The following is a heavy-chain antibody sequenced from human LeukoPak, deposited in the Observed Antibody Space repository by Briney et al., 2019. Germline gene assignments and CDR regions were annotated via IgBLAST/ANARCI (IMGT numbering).Heavy chain of an antibody. V-gene: IGHV3-30-3*01. CDR1: GFTFSSYA. CDR2: ISYDGSNK. CDR3: ARGRRDGYNYGLGPLDY. Sequence: PGRSLRLSCAASGFTFSSYAMHWVRQAPGKGLEWVAVISYDGSNKYYADSVKGRFTISRDNSKNTLYLQMNSLRAEDTAVYYCARGRRDGYNYGLGPLDYWGQGTLVTVSS. J-gene: IGHJ4*02. D-gene: IGHD5-24*01.